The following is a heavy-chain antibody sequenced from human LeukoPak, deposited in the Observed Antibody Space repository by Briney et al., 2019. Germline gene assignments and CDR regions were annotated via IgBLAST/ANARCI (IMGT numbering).Heavy chain of an antibody. CDR2: IYPGDSDT. V-gene: IGHV5-51*01. D-gene: IGHD3-10*01. CDR1: GYFFTSYW. CDR3: ARSYGSGSYGGAFDI. Sequence: GESLRISCKGSGYFFTSYWIAWVRQMPGKGPEWMGIIYPGDSDTRYSPSFQGQVTMSADKSISTAYLQWSSLKASDTAMYYCARSYGSGSYGGAFDIWGQGTMVTVSS. J-gene: IGHJ3*02.